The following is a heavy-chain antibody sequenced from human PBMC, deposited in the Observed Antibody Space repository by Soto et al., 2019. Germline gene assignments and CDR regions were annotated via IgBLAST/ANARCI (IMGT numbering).Heavy chain of an antibody. CDR3: TRGYCSSYSCYGAAMDV. CDR1: GFTFSSYG. D-gene: IGHD2-2*01. CDR2: IWYDGSND. V-gene: IGHV3-33*01. Sequence: QVQLVESGGGVVQPGRSLRLSCAASGFTFSSYGMHWVRQAPGKGLEWVAVIWYDGSNDDYVDSVKGRFTISRDNSNNMLYLEMNRLRAEDMAIYYCTRGYCSSYSCYGAAMDVWGQGTTITVAS. J-gene: IGHJ6*02.